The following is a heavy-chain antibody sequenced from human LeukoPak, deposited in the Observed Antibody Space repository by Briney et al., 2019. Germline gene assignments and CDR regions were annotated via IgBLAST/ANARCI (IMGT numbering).Heavy chain of an antibody. Sequence: PGGSLRLSCAASGFTFSSYEMTWVRQAPGKGLEWVASISSSGSYIYYADSVKSRFTISRDNAKTSLYLQMNSLRAEDTAVYYCARDLSGVTGYTYGRGIDYWGQGTLVTVSS. CDR1: GFTFSSYE. V-gene: IGHV3-21*01. CDR3: ARDLSGVTGYTYGRGIDY. D-gene: IGHD5-18*01. J-gene: IGHJ4*02. CDR2: ISSSGSYI.